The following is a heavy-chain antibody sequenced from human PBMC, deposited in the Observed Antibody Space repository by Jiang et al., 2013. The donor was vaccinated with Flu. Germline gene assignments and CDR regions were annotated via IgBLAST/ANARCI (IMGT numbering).Heavy chain of an antibody. D-gene: IGHD3-22*01. CDR2: ISGSGGST. J-gene: IGHJ4*02. CDR3: AKDLPPYYYDSSGYYLDY. Sequence: QLLESGGDFVQPGGSLRLSCAASGFTFSSYAMSWVRQAPGKGLEWVSAISGSGGSTYYADSVKGRFTISRDNSKNTLYLQMNSLRAEDTAVYYCAKDLPPYYYDSSGYYLDYWGQGTLVTVSS. V-gene: IGHV3-23*01. CDR1: GFTFSSYA.